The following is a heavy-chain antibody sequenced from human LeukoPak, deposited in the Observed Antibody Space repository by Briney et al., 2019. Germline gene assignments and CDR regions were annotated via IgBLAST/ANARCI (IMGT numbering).Heavy chain of an antibody. Sequence: SETLSLTCTVSGGSISSGSYYWSWIRQPAGKGLEWIGRIYTSGSTNYNPSLKSRVTISVDTSKNQFSLKLSSVTAADTAVYYCARGDGYNYGLFDYWGQGTLVTVSS. CDR3: ARGDGYNYGLFDY. CDR2: IYTSGST. D-gene: IGHD5-24*01. CDR1: GGSISSGSYY. J-gene: IGHJ4*02. V-gene: IGHV4-61*02.